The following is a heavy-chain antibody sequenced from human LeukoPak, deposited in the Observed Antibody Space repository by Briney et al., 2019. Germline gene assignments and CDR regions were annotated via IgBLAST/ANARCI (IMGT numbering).Heavy chain of an antibody. V-gene: IGHV3-53*01. CDR3: GRDPLYYGPSDY. J-gene: IGHJ4*02. Sequence: GGSLRLSCAASGFIVSSNFMSWVRLAPGKGLEWVSVIYDGGSTYYADSVKGRFTISRDNSKNTLYLQMNSLRAEDTAVYYCGRDPLYYGPSDYWGQGTLVTVSS. CDR1: GFIVSSNF. D-gene: IGHD3-10*01. CDR2: IYDGGST.